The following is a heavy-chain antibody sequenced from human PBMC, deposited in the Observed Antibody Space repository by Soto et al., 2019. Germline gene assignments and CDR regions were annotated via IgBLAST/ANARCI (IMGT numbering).Heavy chain of an antibody. V-gene: IGHV3-21*01. Sequence: GGSLRLSCAASGFTFSTYAMSWVRQAPGKGLEWVSSISSSSSYIYYADSVKGRFTISRDNAKNSLYLQMNSLRAEDTAVYYCARYVDCSGTSCYYYYYGMDVWGQGTTVTVSS. D-gene: IGHD2-2*01. CDR2: ISSSSSYI. CDR1: GFTFSTYA. J-gene: IGHJ6*02. CDR3: ARYVDCSGTSCYYYYYGMDV.